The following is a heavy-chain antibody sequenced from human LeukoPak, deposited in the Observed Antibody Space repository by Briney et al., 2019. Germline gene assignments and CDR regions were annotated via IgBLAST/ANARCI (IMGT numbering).Heavy chain of an antibody. Sequence: GGSLRLSCAASGFTFSSYSMNWVRQAPGKGLEWVSYISSSSSTIYYADSVKGRFTISRDNAKNSLYLQTNSLRAEDTAVYYCARDPYYDILTGYTLWSDPWGQGTLVTVSS. CDR3: ARDPYYDILTGYTLWSDP. V-gene: IGHV3-48*01. CDR2: ISSSSSTI. J-gene: IGHJ5*02. D-gene: IGHD3-9*01. CDR1: GFTFSSYS.